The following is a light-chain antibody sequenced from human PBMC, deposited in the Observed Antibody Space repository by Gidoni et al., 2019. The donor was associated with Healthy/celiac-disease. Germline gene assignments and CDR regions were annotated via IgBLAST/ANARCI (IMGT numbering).Light chain of an antibody. CDR3: QQYNSYSPWT. J-gene: IGKJ1*01. CDR1: QSISSW. Sequence: DIHMTQSLSTLSASVGDRLTLTCRASQSISSWLAWYQQKPGKAPKLLIYKAFSLESGVPSRFSGSGSGTEFTLTISSLQPDDFATYYCQQYNSYSPWTFGQGTKVEIK. CDR2: KAF. V-gene: IGKV1-5*03.